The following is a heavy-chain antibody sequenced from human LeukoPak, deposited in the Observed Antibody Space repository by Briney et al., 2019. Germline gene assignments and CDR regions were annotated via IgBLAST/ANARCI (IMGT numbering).Heavy chain of an antibody. V-gene: IGHV1-2*02. Sequence: ASVKVSCKASGYTFTSYGISWVRQAPGQGLEWMGWINPNSGGTKYAQKFQGRVTMTRDTSISTGYMELSRLRSDDTAVYYCAREPPYTGHCDITTCDVSRFDLWGQGTLVTVSS. CDR2: INPNSGGT. J-gene: IGHJ4*02. D-gene: IGHD2-2*01. CDR1: GYTFTSYG. CDR3: AREPPYTGHCDITTCDVSRFDL.